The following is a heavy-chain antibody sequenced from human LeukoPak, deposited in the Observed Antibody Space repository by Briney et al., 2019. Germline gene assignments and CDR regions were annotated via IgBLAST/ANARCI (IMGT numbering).Heavy chain of an antibody. J-gene: IGHJ4*02. CDR1: GFTFSDQY. Sequence: GGSLRLSCAASGFTFSDQYMDWVRQTPGKGLEWVSYISSSGSTIYYADSVKGRFTISRDNAKNSLYLQMNSLRAEDTAVYYCASSGYIAVPCDYWGQGTLVTVSS. CDR3: ASSGYIAVPCDY. D-gene: IGHD6-19*01. V-gene: IGHV3-11*01. CDR2: ISSSGSTI.